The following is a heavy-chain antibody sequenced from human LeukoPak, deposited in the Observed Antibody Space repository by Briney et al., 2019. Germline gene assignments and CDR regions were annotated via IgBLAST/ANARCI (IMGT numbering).Heavy chain of an antibody. CDR1: GLTFSSYG. J-gene: IGHJ4*02. CDR2: IWYDGSNK. CDR3: ARDKPPPYYYDSSGIFDY. Sequence: QPGRSLRLSCAASGLTFSSYGMHWVRQAPGKGLEWVAFIWYDGSNKYYADSVKGRFTISRDNSKNTLYLQMNSLRAEDTAVYYCARDKPPPYYYDSSGIFDYWGQGTLVTVSS. D-gene: IGHD3-22*01. V-gene: IGHV3-33*01.